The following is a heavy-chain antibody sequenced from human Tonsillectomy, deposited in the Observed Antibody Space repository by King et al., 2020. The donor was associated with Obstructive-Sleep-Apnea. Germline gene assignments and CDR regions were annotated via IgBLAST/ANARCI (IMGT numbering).Heavy chain of an antibody. CDR3: ARDMSSGWYGPLDH. CDR2: INWNSATI. Sequence: VQLVESGGGLVQPGRSLRLSCAASGFTFEDYAMHWVRQSPWRGLEWGSGINWNSATIGYEDSVKGRFSVSRDKAKNSLFLQMNSLRPEDTALYYCARDMSSGWYGPLDHWGQGTLLTVSS. J-gene: IGHJ4*02. D-gene: IGHD6-19*01. CDR1: GFTFEDYA. V-gene: IGHV3-9*01.